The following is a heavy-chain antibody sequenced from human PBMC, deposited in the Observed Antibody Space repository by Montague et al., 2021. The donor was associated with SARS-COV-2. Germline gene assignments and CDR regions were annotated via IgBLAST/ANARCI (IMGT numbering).Heavy chain of an antibody. CDR3: ARTYYGGSPFDY. V-gene: IGHV2-70*11. D-gene: IGHD4-23*01. J-gene: IGHJ4*02. CDR2: SDWDDDK. CDR1: GFSRSTSGMC. Sequence: PALVKPTQTLTLTCTFSGFSRSTSGMCVSWIRQPPGKALEWLARSDWDDDKYYSTSLKTRLTISKDTSKNQVVLTMTNMDPVDTATYYCARTYYGGSPFDYWGQGTLVTVSS.